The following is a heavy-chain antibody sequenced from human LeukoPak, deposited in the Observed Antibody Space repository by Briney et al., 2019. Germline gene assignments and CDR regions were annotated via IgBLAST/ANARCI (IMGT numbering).Heavy chain of an antibody. D-gene: IGHD3-22*01. J-gene: IGHJ4*02. CDR2: IFYSGST. Sequence: SETLSHTRTVSGGSVISYDWSWIRQPPGKGLEWIGYIFYSGSTYYHPSLESRVTISVDTSKNQFSLKLSSVTAADTAVYYCARALRDLSSYYDIILFDYSGQRTLVTVSS. CDR3: ARALRDLSSYYDIILFDY. V-gene: IGHV4-59*02. CDR1: GGSVISYD.